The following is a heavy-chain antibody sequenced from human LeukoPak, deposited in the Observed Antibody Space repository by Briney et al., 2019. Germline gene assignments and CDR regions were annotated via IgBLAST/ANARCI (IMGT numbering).Heavy chain of an antibody. V-gene: IGHV3-7*03. J-gene: IGHJ3*02. Sequence: GGSLRLSCAASGFTFSSYWMSWVRQAPGKGLEWVANIKQDGSEKYYVDSVKGRFTISRDNAKNSLYLQMNSLRVEDTALYYCTHSRGAWLGNAFDIWGQGTTVTVSS. D-gene: IGHD6-19*01. CDR2: IKQDGSEK. CDR1: GFTFSSYW. CDR3: THSRGAWLGNAFDI.